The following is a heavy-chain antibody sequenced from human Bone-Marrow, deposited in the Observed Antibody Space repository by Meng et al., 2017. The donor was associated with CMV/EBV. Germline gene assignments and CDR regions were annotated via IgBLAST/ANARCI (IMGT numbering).Heavy chain of an antibody. Sequence: GESLKISCAASGFTVSSNYMSWVRQAPGKGLEWVSVIYSGGSTYYADSVKGRFTISRDNSKNTLYLQMNSLRAEDTAVYYCARVSGFWSRHEGMDVWGQGTTVTFSS. CDR2: IYSGGST. CDR3: ARVSGFWSRHEGMDV. CDR1: GFTVSSNY. D-gene: IGHD3-3*01. J-gene: IGHJ6*02. V-gene: IGHV3-53*05.